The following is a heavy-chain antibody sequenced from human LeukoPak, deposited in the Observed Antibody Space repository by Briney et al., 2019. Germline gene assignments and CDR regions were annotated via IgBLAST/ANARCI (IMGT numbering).Heavy chain of an antibody. CDR3: AREEEWYASGTYYKGFDS. D-gene: IGHD3-10*01. Sequence: GGSLRLSCAASGFTFSNYNMNWVRQAPGKGLEWVSCISTRSTYIYYADSVKGRFTISRDNAKNSLYLQMNSLRADDTAVYYCAREEEWYASGTYYKGFDSWGQGTLVTVFS. J-gene: IGHJ4*02. CDR2: ISTRSTYI. CDR1: GFTFSNYN. V-gene: IGHV3-21*01.